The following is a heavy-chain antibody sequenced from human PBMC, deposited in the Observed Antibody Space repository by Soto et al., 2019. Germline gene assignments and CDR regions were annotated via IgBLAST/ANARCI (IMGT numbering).Heavy chain of an antibody. CDR1: GFTFTSYN. CDR2: ISTSSDII. J-gene: IGHJ4*02. V-gene: IGHV3-48*02. Sequence: GGSLRLSCAASGFTFTSYNMNWVRQAPGKGLEWVSYISTSSDIIYYADSVKGRFTISRDNAKNSLFLQMISLRDEDTAVYYCARGGSWTYIDYWGQGTLVTV. D-gene: IGHD3-16*02. CDR3: ARGGSWTYIDY.